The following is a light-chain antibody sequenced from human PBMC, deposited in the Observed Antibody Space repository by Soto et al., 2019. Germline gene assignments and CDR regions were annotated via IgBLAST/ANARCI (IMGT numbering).Light chain of an antibody. V-gene: IGKV3-15*01. Sequence: ELVTTQSPATLSVSPGERATLSCRSSQSVYNNLAWYQQKPGQAPRLLIYGASTRATGIPARFSGSRSGTEFTLTISSLQSEDFAVYYCQQYNNWPPATFGPGTKVDIK. CDR2: GAS. CDR1: QSVYNN. CDR3: QQYNNWPPAT. J-gene: IGKJ3*01.